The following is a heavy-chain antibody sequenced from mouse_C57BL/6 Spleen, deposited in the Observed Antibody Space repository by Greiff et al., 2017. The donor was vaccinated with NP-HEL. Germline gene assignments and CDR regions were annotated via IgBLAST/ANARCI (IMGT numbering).Heavy chain of an antibody. CDR3: ARYYGSSPYYFDY. J-gene: IGHJ2*01. Sequence: VQLQQSGPVLVKPGASVKMSCKASGYTFTDYYMNWVKQSHGKSLEWIGVINPYNGGTSYNQKFKGKATLTVDKSSSTAYMTLNSLTYDDAAVYYCARYYGSSPYYFDYGGQGTTLTVSS. CDR2: INPYNGGT. V-gene: IGHV1-19*01. D-gene: IGHD1-1*01. CDR1: GYTFTDYY.